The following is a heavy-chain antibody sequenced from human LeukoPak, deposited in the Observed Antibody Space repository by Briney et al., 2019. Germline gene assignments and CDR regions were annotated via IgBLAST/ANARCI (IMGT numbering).Heavy chain of an antibody. J-gene: IGHJ4*02. CDR1: GDSVSSNSTA. D-gene: IGHD3-10*01. Sequence: SQTLSLTCAISGDSVSSNSTAWNWIRQSPSRGLEWLGRTYYISKWYIDYAVSVKSRLTINPETSKNQFSLKVNPVAPEDTAVYYCARLIGVIPVWGQGTLVTVSS. CDR2: TYYISKWYI. CDR3: ARLIGVIPV. V-gene: IGHV6-1*01.